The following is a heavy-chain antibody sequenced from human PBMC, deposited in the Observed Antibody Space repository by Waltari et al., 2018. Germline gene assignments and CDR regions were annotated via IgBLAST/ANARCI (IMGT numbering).Heavy chain of an antibody. J-gene: IGHJ5*02. D-gene: IGHD6-19*01. CDR3: AGGIAVAGTSRFDP. Sequence: QAQLVQSGAEVKKPGASVKVSCKASGYTFTGYYLHWVRQAPGQGLEWMGWSNPNSGGTNYAQKFQGRVTMTRDTSISTAYMELSRLRSDDTAVYYCAGGIAVAGTSRFDPWGQGTLVTVSS. V-gene: IGHV1-2*02. CDR2: SNPNSGGT. CDR1: GYTFTGYY.